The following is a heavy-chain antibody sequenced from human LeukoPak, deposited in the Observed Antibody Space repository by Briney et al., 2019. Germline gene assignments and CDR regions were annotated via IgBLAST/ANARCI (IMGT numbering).Heavy chain of an antibody. Sequence: GASVKVSCKASGYTFTGYYMHWVRQAPGQGLEWMGWINPNSGDTKYAQKFQGRVTMTRDTSISTTYMELSSLGSDDTAVYYCARVSTVAATFDYWGQGTLGTVSS. CDR3: ARVSTVAATFDY. J-gene: IGHJ4*02. CDR2: INPNSGDT. D-gene: IGHD2-15*01. CDR1: GYTFTGYY. V-gene: IGHV1-2*02.